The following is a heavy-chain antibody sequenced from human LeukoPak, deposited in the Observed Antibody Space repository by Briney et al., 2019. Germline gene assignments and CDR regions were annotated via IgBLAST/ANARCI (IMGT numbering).Heavy chain of an antibody. D-gene: IGHD3-16*01. CDR1: GYTFTGYY. CDR2: INPNSGGT. CDR3: ARPRYPPGGRPGNNWFDP. Sequence: AASVKVSCKASGYTFTGYYMHWVRQAPGQGLEWMGWINPNSGGTNYAQKFQGRVTMTRDTSISTAYMELSRLRSDDTAVYYCARPRYPPGGRPGNNWFDPWGQGTLVTVSS. J-gene: IGHJ5*02. V-gene: IGHV1-2*02.